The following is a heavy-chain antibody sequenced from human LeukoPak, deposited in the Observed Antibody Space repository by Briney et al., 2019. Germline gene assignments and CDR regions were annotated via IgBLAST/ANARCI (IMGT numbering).Heavy chain of an antibody. Sequence: PSETLSLTCTVSGYSISSGYYWGWIRQPPGEGLEGIGSIYRSGSTYYKPSLKGRVTISVDTSKNQFSLKLSSVTAADTAVYYCARVTGTGFGELLSGDYWGQGTLVTVSS. CDR2: IYRSGST. CDR1: GYSISSGYY. D-gene: IGHD3-10*01. CDR3: ARVTGTGFGELLSGDY. V-gene: IGHV4-38-2*02. J-gene: IGHJ4*02.